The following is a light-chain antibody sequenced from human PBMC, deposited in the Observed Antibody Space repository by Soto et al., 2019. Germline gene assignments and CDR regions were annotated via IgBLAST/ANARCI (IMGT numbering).Light chain of an antibody. J-gene: IGKJ1*01. Sequence: SGLTQSPSTLSLSPGERATLSCRAIQSVSNNYLAWYQQKPGQAPRLLIYGASTRATGIPDRFSGSGSGTDFTLTISRLEPEDSAVYYCQQDGSLPTWPFGQGSKVDIK. V-gene: IGKV3-20*01. CDR1: QSVSNNY. CDR3: QQDGSLPTWP. CDR2: GAS.